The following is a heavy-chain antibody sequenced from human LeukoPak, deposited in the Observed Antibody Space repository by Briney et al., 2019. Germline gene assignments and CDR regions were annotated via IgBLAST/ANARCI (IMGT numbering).Heavy chain of an antibody. V-gene: IGHV3-7*04. CDR2: IKQDGSKK. CDR1: GFPFSSYW. J-gene: IGHJ4*02. D-gene: IGHD5-24*01. CDR3: TRVGYIDEGIDY. Sequence: GGSLRLSCVASGFPFSSYWMTWVSQAPGKGLEWVANIKQDGSKKSYVDSVKGRFTISRDNAKNSLYLQMSSLRAEDTAIYYCTRVGYIDEGIDYWGQGTLVTVSS.